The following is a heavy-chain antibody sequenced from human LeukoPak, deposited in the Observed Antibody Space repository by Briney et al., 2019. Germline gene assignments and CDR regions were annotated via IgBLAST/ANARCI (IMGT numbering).Heavy chain of an antibody. D-gene: IGHD1-26*01. CDR3: ARLYRTDVPDAFDI. CDR1: GYSFTSYW. V-gene: IGHV5-51*01. Sequence: GESLKISCKGSGYSFTSYWIGWGRQMPGKGLEWRGIIYPGDSDIRYSPSFQGQVTISVDKSTSTAYLQWRSLKASDPAMYYCARLYRTDVPDAFDIWGQGTMVTVSS. J-gene: IGHJ3*02. CDR2: IYPGDSDI.